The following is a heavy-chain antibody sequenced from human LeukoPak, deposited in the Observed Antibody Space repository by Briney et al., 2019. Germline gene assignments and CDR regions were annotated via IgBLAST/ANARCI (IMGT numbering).Heavy chain of an antibody. J-gene: IGHJ5*02. CDR2: MYHSGST. CDR1: GGSISSDF. D-gene: IGHD1-26*01. V-gene: IGHV4-59*01. Sequence: PSETLSLTCTVSGGSISSDFWGWIRQPPGKGLEWIGYMYHSGSTNYNPSLKSRVTISLDTSKNQFSLRLSSVTAADTAVYYCARLGTYSNWFDPWGQGTPVTVSS. CDR3: ARLGTYSNWFDP.